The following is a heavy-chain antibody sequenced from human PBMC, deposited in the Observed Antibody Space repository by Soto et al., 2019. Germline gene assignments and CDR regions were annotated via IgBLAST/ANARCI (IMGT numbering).Heavy chain of an antibody. J-gene: IGHJ4*02. CDR3: AKDGGTRWDYVWGSYLDY. V-gene: IGHV3-23*01. D-gene: IGHD3-16*02. Sequence: PGGSLRLSYAASGFTFSSYAMSWVRQAPGKGLEWVSAISGSGGSTYYADSVKGRFTISRDNSKNTLYLQMNSLRAEDTAVYYCAKDGGTRWDYVWGSYLDYWGQGTLVTVSS. CDR2: ISGSGGST. CDR1: GFTFSSYA.